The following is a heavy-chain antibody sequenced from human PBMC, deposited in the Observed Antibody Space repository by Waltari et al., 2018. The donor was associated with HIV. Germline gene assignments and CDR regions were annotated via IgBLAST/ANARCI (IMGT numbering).Heavy chain of an antibody. D-gene: IGHD6-13*01. Sequence: QVQLVQSGAEVKKPGASVKVSCKASGYTFTGSYMPWVRQAPGQGLEWMERTNPNGGGTNNAKKFKGRVTMTRNTSISTAYMELGRRRSDDTAVYYCARDLDFPGQAAGRGGDYWGQGTLVTVSS. CDR3: ARDLDFPGQAAGRGGDY. J-gene: IGHJ4*02. V-gene: IGHV1-2*06. CDR1: GYTFTGSY. CDR2: TNPNGGGT.